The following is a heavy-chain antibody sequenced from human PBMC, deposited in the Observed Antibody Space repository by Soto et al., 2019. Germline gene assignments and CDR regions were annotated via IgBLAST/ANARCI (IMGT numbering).Heavy chain of an antibody. Sequence: QVQLVQSGGEVKKPGASVKVSCKTSGYSFTTYGISWVRQAPGQGREGMGWISAYNGNTNYAQQLQDRVTMTTDTATSTAYMELRSLRSDDTAVYYCARDGPAPYYYYGMDVWGQGSTVTVSS. J-gene: IGHJ6*02. CDR3: ARDGPAPYYYYGMDV. CDR1: GYSFTTYG. CDR2: ISAYNGNT. V-gene: IGHV1-18*01.